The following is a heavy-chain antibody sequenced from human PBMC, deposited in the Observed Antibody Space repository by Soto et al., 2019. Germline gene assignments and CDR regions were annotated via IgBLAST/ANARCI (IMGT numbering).Heavy chain of an antibody. CDR2: IYYSGST. V-gene: IGHV4-59*01. Sequence: SETLSLTCTVSGGSISSYYWSWIRQPQGKGLEWIGYIYYSGSTNYNPSLKSRVTISVDTSKNQFSLKLSSVTAADTAVYYCARAWIYDFSAGDYYYYMDVWGKGTTVTVSS. J-gene: IGHJ6*03. CDR3: ARAWIYDFSAGDYYYYMDV. D-gene: IGHD3-3*01. CDR1: GGSISSYY.